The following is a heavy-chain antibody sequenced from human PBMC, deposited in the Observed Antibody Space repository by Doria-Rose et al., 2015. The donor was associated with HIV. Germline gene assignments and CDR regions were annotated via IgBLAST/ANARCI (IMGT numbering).Heavy chain of an antibody. V-gene: IGHV2-26*01. J-gene: IGHJ4*02. CDR2: MFSDTER. Sequence: QESGPVLVKPTETLTLTCTVSGVSLSSPGMGVSWIRQPPGKALEWLADMFSDTERSYKPSLKSRLTIARGTSKSQVVLTMTDMDPVDTATYYCARIKSSRWYHKYYFDFWGQGTLVIVSA. D-gene: IGHD6-13*01. CDR1: GVSLSSPGMG. CDR3: ARIKSSRWYHKYYFDF.